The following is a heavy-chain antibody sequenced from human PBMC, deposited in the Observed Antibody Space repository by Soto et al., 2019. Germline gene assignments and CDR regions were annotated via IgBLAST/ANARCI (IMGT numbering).Heavy chain of an antibody. CDR2: IIPIFGTA. V-gene: IGHV1-69*01. CDR1: GGTFSSYA. Sequence: QVHLVQSGAEVKKPGSSVKVSCKASGGTFSSYAINWMRQAPGESLEWMGGIIPIFGTANYAQTFQGRVTITADESTSTAYMELSSLRSDDTGVYYCARQLAELSSPLYYRGEGALVTVSS. CDR3: ARQLAELSSPLYY. J-gene: IGHJ4*02. D-gene: IGHD3-16*02.